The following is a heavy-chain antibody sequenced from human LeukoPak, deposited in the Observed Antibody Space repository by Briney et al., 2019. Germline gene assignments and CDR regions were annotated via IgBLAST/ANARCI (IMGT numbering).Heavy chain of an antibody. V-gene: IGHV3-53*01. CDR3: ASSLSSGWTYYGMDV. D-gene: IGHD6-19*01. CDR1: GFTVSSNY. CDR2: IYSGGST. J-gene: IGHJ6*02. Sequence: GGSLRLSCAASGFTVSSNYMSWVRQAPGKGLEWVSVIYSGGSTYYADSVKGRFTISRDNSKNTLYLQMNSLRAEDTAVYYCASSLSSGWTYYGMDVWGQGTTVTVSS.